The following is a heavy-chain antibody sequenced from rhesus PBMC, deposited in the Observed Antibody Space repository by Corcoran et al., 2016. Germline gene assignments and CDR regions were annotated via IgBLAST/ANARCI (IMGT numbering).Heavy chain of an antibody. CDR3: AREGGSSGWYN. Sequence: QVQLQESGPGLVKPLETLSLTCAVSGGSISSNYWSWIRKPPGKGREWIGYIYGSGSSPNSNPSLKRRVTLSVDTSKNQFSLKLSAVTAADTAVYYWAREGGSSGWYNWGQGVLVTVSS. D-gene: IGHD6-31*01. J-gene: IGHJ4*01. CDR2: IYGSGSSP. CDR1: GGSISSNY. V-gene: IGHV4S11*01.